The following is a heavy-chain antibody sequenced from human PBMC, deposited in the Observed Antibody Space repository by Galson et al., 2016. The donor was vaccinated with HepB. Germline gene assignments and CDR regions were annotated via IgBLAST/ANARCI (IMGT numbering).Heavy chain of an antibody. J-gene: IGHJ4*02. Sequence: SLGLSCAGSGFLFRGYGMHWVRQAPGKGLEWVAADSMDGRRKFYSDSVRGRFTISRDNSNNMLFLQMDSLRPDDTAVYYCAKRHEFCPPVGCSVDYWGQGTLVSVSS. CDR2: DSMDGRRK. CDR3: AKRHEFCPPVGCSVDY. D-gene: IGHD3-10*02. V-gene: IGHV3-30*18. CDR1: GFLFRGYG.